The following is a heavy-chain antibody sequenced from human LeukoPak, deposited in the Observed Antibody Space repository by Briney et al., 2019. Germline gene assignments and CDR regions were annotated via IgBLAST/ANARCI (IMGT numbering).Heavy chain of an antibody. Sequence: SSETLSLTCAVYGGSFSGYYWSWIRQPPGKGLEWIGEINHSGSTYYNPSLKSRVTISVDRSKNQFSLKLSSVTAADTAVYYCARGLGYGEPFDPWGQGTLVTVSS. CDR3: ARGLGYGEPFDP. CDR2: INHSGST. V-gene: IGHV4-34*01. D-gene: IGHD4-17*01. CDR1: GGSFSGYY. J-gene: IGHJ5*02.